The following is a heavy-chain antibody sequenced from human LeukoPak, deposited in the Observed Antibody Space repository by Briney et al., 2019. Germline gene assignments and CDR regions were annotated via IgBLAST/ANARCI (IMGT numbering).Heavy chain of an antibody. V-gene: IGHV4-4*08. CDR3: ARDARIAAAGYYFDY. CDR2: IYTSGST. D-gene: IGHD6-13*01. J-gene: IGHJ4*02. Sequence: SETLSLTCTVSGGSISSYYWSWIRQPPGKGLEWIGYIYTSGSTNYNPSLKSRVTMSVDTSKNQFSLKLSSVTAADTAVYYCARDARIAAAGYYFDYWGQGTLVTVSS. CDR1: GGSISSYY.